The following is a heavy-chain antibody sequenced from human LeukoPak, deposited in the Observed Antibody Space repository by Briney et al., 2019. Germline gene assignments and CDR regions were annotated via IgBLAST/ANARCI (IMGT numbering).Heavy chain of an antibody. Sequence: SGTLSLTCAVSGGSISSSNWWSWVRQPPGKGLEWIGEIYHSGSTNYNPSLKSRVTISVDKSKNQFSLKLSSVTAADTAVYYCARGFGELSTGNWFDPWGQGTLVTVSS. V-gene: IGHV4-4*02. CDR1: GGSISSSNW. D-gene: IGHD3-10*01. J-gene: IGHJ5*02. CDR2: IYHSGST. CDR3: ARGFGELSTGNWFDP.